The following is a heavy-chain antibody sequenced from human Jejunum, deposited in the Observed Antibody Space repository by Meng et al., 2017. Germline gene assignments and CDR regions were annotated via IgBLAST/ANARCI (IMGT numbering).Heavy chain of an antibody. D-gene: IGHD4-17*01. CDR3: ATDVYGDGLAYLDY. CDR2: VFDSGST. V-gene: IGHV4-61*01. Sequence: HVHRQEPGLGRVRPSETLSLTCANSCCSFSGRSFDWTWIRQPPGKGLEWIGYVFDSGSTKYNPSLSSRVTISADTSKNQFSLELSSVTAADTAVYYCATDVYGDGLAYLDYWGQGSLVTVSS. CDR1: CCSFSGRSFD. J-gene: IGHJ4*02.